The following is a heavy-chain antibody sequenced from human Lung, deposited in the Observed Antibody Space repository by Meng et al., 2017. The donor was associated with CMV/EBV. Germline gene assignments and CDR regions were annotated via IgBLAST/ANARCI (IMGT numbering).Heavy chain of an antibody. CDR2: INPNSGGT. Sequence: ASXXVSXKASGYTFTGYFMHWVRQAPGQGLEWMGWINPNSGGTNYAQKFQGRVIMTWDTSISSAYMQLSRLTSNDTAVFYCARGGLSTALPEAPSSSSIDNWGQGTXVPVSS. CDR1: GYTFTGYF. V-gene: IGHV1-2*02. CDR3: ARGGLSTALPEAPSSSSIDN. J-gene: IGHJ4*02. D-gene: IGHD2/OR15-2a*01.